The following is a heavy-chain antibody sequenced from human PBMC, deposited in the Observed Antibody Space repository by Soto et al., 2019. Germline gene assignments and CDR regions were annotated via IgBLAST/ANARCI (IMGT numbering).Heavy chain of an antibody. D-gene: IGHD1-26*01. J-gene: IGHJ4*02. CDR2: ISSSSSNI. V-gene: IGHV3-48*02. CDR3: ARDGGSLGY. CDR1: GFTFSSYS. Sequence: EVQLVESGGDLVQPGGSLRLSCAASGFTFSSYSMNWVRQAPGKGLEWVSYISSSSSNIYYADSVKGRFTISRDNAKNSLYLQMNSLRDKDTAVYYCARDGGSLGYWGQGTLVTVSS.